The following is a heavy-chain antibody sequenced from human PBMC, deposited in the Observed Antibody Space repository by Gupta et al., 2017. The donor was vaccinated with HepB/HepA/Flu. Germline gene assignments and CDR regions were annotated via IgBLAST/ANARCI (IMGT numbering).Heavy chain of an antibody. Sequence: EVQVLDSGGGLVQPGGSLRLSCAASGSTFNNYAMRWVRQAPGKGLEWVSSLAGSGVKPYYADSVKGRFTVSGDSSKTTLYLQMDSLRAEDTATYYCARGGGDYYYYGLDVWGQGTTVTVSS. D-gene: IGHD3-10*01. CDR1: GSTFNNYA. CDR3: ARGGGDYYYYGLDV. CDR2: LAGSGVKP. J-gene: IGHJ6*02. V-gene: IGHV3-23*01.